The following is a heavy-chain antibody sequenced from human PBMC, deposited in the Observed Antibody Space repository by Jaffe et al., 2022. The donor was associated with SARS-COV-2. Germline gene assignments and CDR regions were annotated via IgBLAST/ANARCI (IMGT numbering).Heavy chain of an antibody. D-gene: IGHD3-16*01. V-gene: IGHV3-30*18. Sequence: QVQLVESGGGVVQPGRSLRLSCAASGFTFSSYGMHWVRQAPGKGLEWVAVISYDGSNKYYADSVKGRFTISRDNSKNTLYLQMNSLRAEDTAVYYCAKLGVVKGIDPWGQGTLVTVSS. CDR1: GFTFSSYG. J-gene: IGHJ5*02. CDR2: ISYDGSNK. CDR3: AKLGVVKGIDP.